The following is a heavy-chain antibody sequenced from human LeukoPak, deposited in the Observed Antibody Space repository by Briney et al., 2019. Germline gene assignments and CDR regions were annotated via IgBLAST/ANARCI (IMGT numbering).Heavy chain of an antibody. J-gene: IGHJ4*02. CDR3: TTHTGYGSKWLLDH. CDR2: IKSKSDGEIT. CDR1: GFTFSNAW. D-gene: IGHD2-2*01. V-gene: IGHV3-15*01. Sequence: EGSLRLSCATSGFTFSNAWMSWVRQAPGKGLEWVGRIKSKSDGEITDYAAPVKGRFTILRDDSKNTLYVQMNSLKTEDTAVYYCTTHTGYGSKWLLDHWGQGTLVTVSS.